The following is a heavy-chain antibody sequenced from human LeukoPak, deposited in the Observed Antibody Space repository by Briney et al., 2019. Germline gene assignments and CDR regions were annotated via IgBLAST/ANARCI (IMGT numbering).Heavy chain of an antibody. CDR3: ARVGAGDYYYGSGSHFDY. J-gene: IGHJ4*02. CDR1: GDSVSRTNAA. CDR2: TYYRTRWYS. D-gene: IGHD3-10*01. V-gene: IGHV6-1*01. Sequence: SQTLSLTCVISGDSVSRTNAAWNWIRQSPSRGLEWLGRTYYRTRWYSDSAVSVSSRIIINADTSKNQFSLQLNSVTPADTAVYYCARVGAGDYYYGSGSHFDYWGQGTLVTVSS.